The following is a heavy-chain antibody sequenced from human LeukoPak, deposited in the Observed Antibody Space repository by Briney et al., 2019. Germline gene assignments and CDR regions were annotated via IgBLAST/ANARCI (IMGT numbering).Heavy chain of an antibody. Sequence: PGRSLRLSCAASGFTFSSYGMHWVRQAPGKGLEWVAFIWSDGTNTCYADSVKGRFTISRDNSKSTLYLQMNSLRAEDTAVYYCARGYGSGNSPFDYWGQGTLVTVSS. CDR2: IWSDGTNT. J-gene: IGHJ4*02. D-gene: IGHD3-10*01. V-gene: IGHV3-33*01. CDR1: GFTFSSYG. CDR3: ARGYGSGNSPFDY.